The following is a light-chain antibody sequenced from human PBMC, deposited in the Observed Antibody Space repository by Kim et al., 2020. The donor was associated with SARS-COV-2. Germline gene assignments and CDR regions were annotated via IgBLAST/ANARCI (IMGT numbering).Light chain of an antibody. CDR2: QDN. CDR3: QAWDSRSYVV. CDR1: KLGDNY. Sequence: SYELTQPPSVSVSPGQTASITCSGEKLGDNYAYWYQQKPGQSPVVVIYQDNKRPSGIPERFSGSNSGNTATLTISGTQAMDEADNYCQAWDSRSYVVFGGGTQLTV. J-gene: IGLJ2*01. V-gene: IGLV3-1*01.